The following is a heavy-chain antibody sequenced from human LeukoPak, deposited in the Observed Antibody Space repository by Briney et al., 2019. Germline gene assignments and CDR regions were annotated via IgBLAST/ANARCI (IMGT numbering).Heavy chain of an antibody. D-gene: IGHD6-13*01. V-gene: IGHV3-30*04. J-gene: IGHJ4*02. Sequence: PGRSLRLSCAASGFTFSSYAMHWVRQAPGKGLEWVAVISYDGSNKYYADSVKGRFTISRDNSKNTLYLQMNSLRAGDTAVYYCARVPGSSWYYFDYWGQGTLVTVSS. CDR3: ARVPGSSWYYFDY. CDR1: GFTFSSYA. CDR2: ISYDGSNK.